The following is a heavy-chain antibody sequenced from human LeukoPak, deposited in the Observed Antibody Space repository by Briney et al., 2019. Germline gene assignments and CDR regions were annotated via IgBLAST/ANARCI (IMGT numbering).Heavy chain of an antibody. CDR3: ARGPMTTVVTPTFYDY. D-gene: IGHD4-23*01. Sequence: SETLSLTCAVYGGSFSGYYWSWIRQPPGKGLEWIGEINHSGSTNYNPSLKSRVTISVDTSKNQFSLKLSSVTAADTAVYYCARGPMTTVVTPTFYDYWGQGTLVTGSS. CDR2: INHSGST. J-gene: IGHJ4*02. CDR1: GGSFSGYY. V-gene: IGHV4-34*01.